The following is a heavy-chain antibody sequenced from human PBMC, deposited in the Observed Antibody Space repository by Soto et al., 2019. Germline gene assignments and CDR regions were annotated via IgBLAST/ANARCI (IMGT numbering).Heavy chain of an antibody. CDR3: AGRWGYAIDS. D-gene: IGHD2-8*01. CDR2: IYYSGST. V-gene: IGHV4-59*08. Sequence: QVQLQESGPGLVKPSETLSLNCTVSGGSIRSYYWSWIRQPPGKGLEWTGDIYYSGSTNYNPTLKMRCTISVDTSKMQFSLKLSSVIAADTAVYYCAGRWGYAIDSWGQGTLVTVSS. CDR1: GGSIRSYY. J-gene: IGHJ4*02.